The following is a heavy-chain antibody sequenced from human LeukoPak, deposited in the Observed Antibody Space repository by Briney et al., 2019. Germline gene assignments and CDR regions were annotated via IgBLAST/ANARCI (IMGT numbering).Heavy chain of an antibody. Sequence: GGPLRLSCAASGFTFRSYLMTWVRQPPEKAREGVSYMRAGGGTVYYAHSVKGRFTISRDNAKNSIYLQMNSLRAEDTAVYYCARKSYYYYGLDVWGKGTTVTVCS. CDR2: MRAGGGTV. V-gene: IGHV3-48*03. J-gene: IGHJ6*04. CDR1: GFTFRSYL. CDR3: ARKSYYYYGLDV.